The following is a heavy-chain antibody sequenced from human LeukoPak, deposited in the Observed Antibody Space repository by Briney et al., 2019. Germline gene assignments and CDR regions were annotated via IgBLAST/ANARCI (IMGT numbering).Heavy chain of an antibody. J-gene: IGHJ4*02. Sequence: SVKVSCKASGGTFSSYAISWVRQAPGQGLEWMGGIIPIFGTANYAQKFQGRVTITADESTSTAYMELSSLRSEDTAVYYCAREDGGMNYYDSSGYYGPLDYWGQGTLVTVSS. D-gene: IGHD3-22*01. CDR1: GGTFSSYA. CDR3: AREDGGMNYYDSSGYYGPLDY. CDR2: IIPIFGTA. V-gene: IGHV1-69*13.